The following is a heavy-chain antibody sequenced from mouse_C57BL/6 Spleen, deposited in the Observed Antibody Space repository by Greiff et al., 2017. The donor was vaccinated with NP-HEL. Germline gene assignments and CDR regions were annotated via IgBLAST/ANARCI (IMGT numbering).Heavy chain of an antibody. CDR2: IYPRSGNT. J-gene: IGHJ3*01. CDR3: ARSSLNTTVVPSVLAY. V-gene: IGHV1-81*01. Sequence: QVQLQQSGAELARPGASVKLSCKASGYTFTSYGISWVKQRTGQGLEWIGEIYPRSGNTYYNEKFKGKATLTADTSSSTAYMQLRSLTSEDSAVYFGARSSLNTTVVPSVLAYGGKGTLVTVS. CDR1: GYTFTSYG. D-gene: IGHD1-1*01.